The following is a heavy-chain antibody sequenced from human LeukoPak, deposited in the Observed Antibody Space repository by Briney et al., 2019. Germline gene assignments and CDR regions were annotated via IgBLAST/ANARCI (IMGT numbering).Heavy chain of an antibody. J-gene: IGHJ4*02. Sequence: ASVKVSCKVSGYTLTELSMHWVRQAPGTGLEWMGGFDPEDGETIYAQKFQGRVTMTEDTSTDTAYMELSSLRSEDTAVYYCATRIAARRGYFDYWGQGTLVTVSS. V-gene: IGHV1-24*01. CDR3: ATRIAARRGYFDY. D-gene: IGHD6-6*01. CDR2: FDPEDGET. CDR1: GYTLTELS.